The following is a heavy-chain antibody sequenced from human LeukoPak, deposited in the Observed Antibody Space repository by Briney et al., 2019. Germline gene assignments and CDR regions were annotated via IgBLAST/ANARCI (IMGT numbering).Heavy chain of an antibody. J-gene: IGHJ6*02. CDR2: ISGSGGST. V-gene: IGHV3-23*01. D-gene: IGHD3-10*01. CDR1: GFTFSSYA. Sequence: PGGSLRLSCAASGFTFSSYAMSWVRQAPGKGLEWVSAISGSGGSTYYADSVKGRFTISRDNSKNTLYLQMNSLRAEDTAVYYCAKDTLPPYYGSGSTYYYYGMDVWGQGTTVTVSS. CDR3: AKDTLPPYYGSGSTYYYYGMDV.